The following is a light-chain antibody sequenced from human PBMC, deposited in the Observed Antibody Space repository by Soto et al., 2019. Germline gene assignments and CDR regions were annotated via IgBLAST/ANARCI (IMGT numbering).Light chain of an antibody. Sequence: QSALTQPASVSGSPGQSITISCTGTSSDVGGYNYVSWYQQHTGNAPKLMIYGVSKRPSGVSNRFSGSKSGNTAALTISGLQAEDEADYYCISYTSSSTLGVFGGGTTLAVL. J-gene: IGLJ3*02. CDR3: ISYTSSSTLGV. CDR2: GVS. CDR1: SSDVGGYNY. V-gene: IGLV2-14*01.